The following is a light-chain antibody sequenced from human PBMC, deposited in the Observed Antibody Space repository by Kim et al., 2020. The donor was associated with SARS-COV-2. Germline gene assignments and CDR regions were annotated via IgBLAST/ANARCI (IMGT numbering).Light chain of an antibody. J-gene: IGKJ2*01. Sequence: LSVSPGERATLSCRASQRVSNNLAWYQQKPGQAPRLLIYGASTRATGIPARLSGSGSGTEFTLTISSLQSEDFAVYYCHQYNNWYTFGQGTKLEI. CDR1: QRVSNN. V-gene: IGKV3-15*01. CDR3: HQYNNWYT. CDR2: GAS.